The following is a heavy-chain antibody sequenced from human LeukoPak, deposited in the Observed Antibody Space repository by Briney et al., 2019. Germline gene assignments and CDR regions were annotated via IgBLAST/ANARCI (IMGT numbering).Heavy chain of an antibody. D-gene: IGHD2-15*01. CDR3: ARRDNQIGDY. Sequence: GESLKISCKGSGYSFPTYWINWVRQMPGKGLEWMGIIYPGDSDTRYSPSFQGQVTISADKSINTAYLQWSSLKASDTAMYYCARRDNQIGDYWGQGTLVTVSS. CDR2: IYPGDSDT. V-gene: IGHV5-51*01. CDR1: GYSFPTYW. J-gene: IGHJ4*02.